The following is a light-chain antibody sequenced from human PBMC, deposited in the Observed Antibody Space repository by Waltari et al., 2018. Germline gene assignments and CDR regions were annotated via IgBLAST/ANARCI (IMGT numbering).Light chain of an antibody. CDR3: QQYGSLLT. Sequence: EIVLTQSPGTLSLSPGERPPLSCRASQGVTSSYLAWYQQKPCQAPSLLIYGASSRATCIPDRFSGSGAGTDFTLTISRLEPEDFAVYYCQQYGSLLTFGGGTRVEIQ. V-gene: IGKV3-20*01. CDR1: QGVTSSY. J-gene: IGKJ4*02. CDR2: GAS.